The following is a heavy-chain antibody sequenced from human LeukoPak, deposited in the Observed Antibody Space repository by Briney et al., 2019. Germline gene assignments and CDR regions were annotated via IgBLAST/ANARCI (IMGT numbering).Heavy chain of an antibody. V-gene: IGHV3-23*01. D-gene: IGHD6-19*01. Sequence: SGGSLRLSCAASGFTFSSYAMSWVRQAPGKGLEWVSAISDSGGSTYYADSVKGRFTISRDNSKNTLYLQMNSLRAEDTAVYYCLAGTERIDYWGQGTLVTVSS. CDR3: LAGTERIDY. CDR2: ISDSGGST. CDR1: GFTFSSYA. J-gene: IGHJ4*02.